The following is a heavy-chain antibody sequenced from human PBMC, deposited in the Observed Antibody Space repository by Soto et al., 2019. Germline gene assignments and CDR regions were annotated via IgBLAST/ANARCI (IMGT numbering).Heavy chain of an antibody. CDR1: GYTFTGYY. D-gene: IGHD2-15*01. CDR2: INPNSGGT. J-gene: IGHJ4*02. CDR3: ARDIDMDIVVEVAATAPGY. Sequence: QVQLVQSGAEVRKPGASVKVSCKASGYTFTGYYMHCVRQAPGQGLEWMGWINPNSGGTNYAQKLQGRVTMTRDPSISTAYMELSRLRSDDTAVYYCARDIDMDIVVEVAATAPGYWGQGTLVTVSS. V-gene: IGHV1-2*02.